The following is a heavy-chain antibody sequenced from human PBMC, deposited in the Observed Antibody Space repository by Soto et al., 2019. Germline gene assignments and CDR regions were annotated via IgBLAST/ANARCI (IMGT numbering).Heavy chain of an antibody. CDR3: AREFAVLDWFDP. CDR2: ISAYNGNT. J-gene: IGHJ5*02. CDR1: GCTFASYG. D-gene: IGHD2-15*01. V-gene: IGHV1-18*01. Sequence: ASVKVSCKASGCTFASYGISWVRQAPGQGLEWMGWISAYNGNTNYAQKLQGRVTMTTDTSTSTAYMELRSLRSDDTAVYYCAREFAVLDWFDPWGQGTLVTVSS.